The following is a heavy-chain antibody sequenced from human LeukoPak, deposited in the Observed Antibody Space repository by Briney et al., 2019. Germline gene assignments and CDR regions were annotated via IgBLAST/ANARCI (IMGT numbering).Heavy chain of an antibody. CDR3: ARGGVVRGVITPSYYYYYMDV. Sequence: PSQTLSLTCAISGDSVSSNSATWNWIRQSPSRGLEWLGRTYHRSKWYNDYAISVKSRITINPDTSKNQFSLQLNSVTPEDTAVYYCARGGVVRGVITPSYYYYYMDVWGKGTTVTVSS. D-gene: IGHD3-10*01. CDR2: TYHRSKWYN. V-gene: IGHV6-1*01. CDR1: GDSVSSNSAT. J-gene: IGHJ6*03.